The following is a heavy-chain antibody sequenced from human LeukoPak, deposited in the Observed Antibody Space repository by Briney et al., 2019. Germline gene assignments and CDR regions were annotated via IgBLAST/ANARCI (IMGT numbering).Heavy chain of an antibody. CDR3: AKGTRYGSLASFDY. Sequence: GGSLRLSCAASGFTFSVYSMNWVRQAPGKGLEWVSSISSSSSYIYYADSVKGRFTISRDNAKNTLYLQMNSLRAEDTAVYYCAKGTRYGSLASFDYWGQGTLVTVSS. D-gene: IGHD2-15*01. CDR1: GFTFSVYS. J-gene: IGHJ4*02. CDR2: ISSSSSYI. V-gene: IGHV3-21*04.